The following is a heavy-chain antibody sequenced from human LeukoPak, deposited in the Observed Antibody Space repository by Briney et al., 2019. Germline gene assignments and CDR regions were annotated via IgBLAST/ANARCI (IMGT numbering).Heavy chain of an antibody. V-gene: IGHV3-7*01. CDR3: ARDRYSSK. CDR2: IKQEGSEK. CDR1: GFTFSIYW. Sequence: GGSLRLSCAASGFTFSIYWMTWVRPAPGKGLEWVANIKQEGSEKYYVDSVKGRFTISRDNAKNSLFLQMTSLRAEDTAVYYCARDRYSSKWGQGTLVAVSS. J-gene: IGHJ1*01. D-gene: IGHD6-19*01.